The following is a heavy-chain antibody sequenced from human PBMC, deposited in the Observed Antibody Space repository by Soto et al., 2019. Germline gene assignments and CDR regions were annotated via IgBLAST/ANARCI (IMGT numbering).Heavy chain of an antibody. V-gene: IGHV4-30-4*01. CDR2: IYYSGST. J-gene: IGHJ6*02. CDR3: ARGLSSNHYYYGMDV. Sequence: QVQLQESGPGLVKPSQTLSLTCTVSGGSISSGDYYWSWIRQPPGKGLEWIGYIYYSGSTYYNPSLKSRVTIPVDTSKNQFSRNLSSVTAADTAVYYCARGLSSNHYYYGMDVWGQGTTVTVSS. D-gene: IGHD2-2*01. CDR1: GGSISSGDYY.